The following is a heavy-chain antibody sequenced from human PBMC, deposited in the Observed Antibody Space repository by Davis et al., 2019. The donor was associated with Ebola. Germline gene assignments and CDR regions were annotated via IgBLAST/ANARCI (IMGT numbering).Heavy chain of an antibody. V-gene: IGHV3-53*01. CDR1: GFTFSVYY. J-gene: IGHJ6*02. D-gene: IGHD4-23*01. CDR2: IYSGGST. Sequence: GESLKISCAASGFTFSVYYMSWVRQAPGKGLEWVSVIYSGGSTYYADSVKGRFTISRDNAKNSLYLQMNSLRAEDTAVYYCARDTTTTTVVTLFSYYGMDVWGQGTTVTVSS. CDR3: ARDTTTTTVVTLFSYYGMDV.